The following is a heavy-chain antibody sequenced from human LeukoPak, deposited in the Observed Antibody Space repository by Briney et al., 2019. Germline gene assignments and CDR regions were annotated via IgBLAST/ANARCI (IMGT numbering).Heavy chain of an antibody. CDR1: GFTFGIYG. J-gene: IGHJ4*02. CDR3: AKDVGLLWFGTLDY. CDR2: ISGSGRNT. V-gene: IGHV3-23*01. Sequence: GGSLRLSCVASGFTFGIYGMTWVRQAPGKGPEWISTISGSGRNTYYADSVKGRFTISRDNFRNTLYFQMNSLTAEDTALYYCAKDVGLLWFGTLDYWGQGILVTVSS. D-gene: IGHD3-10*01.